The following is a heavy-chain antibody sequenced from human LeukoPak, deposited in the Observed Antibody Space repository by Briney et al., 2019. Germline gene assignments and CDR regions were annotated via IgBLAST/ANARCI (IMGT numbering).Heavy chain of an antibody. Sequence: ASVKVSCKASGYTFTGYYMHWVRQAPGQGLEWMGWINPNSGGTNYAQKFQGRVTMTRDTSISTAYMELSRLRSDDTAVYYCARDRYSSGWSASGMDVWGKGTTVTISS. CDR3: ARDRYSSGWSASGMDV. V-gene: IGHV1-2*02. CDR1: GYTFTGYY. D-gene: IGHD6-13*01. J-gene: IGHJ6*03. CDR2: INPNSGGT.